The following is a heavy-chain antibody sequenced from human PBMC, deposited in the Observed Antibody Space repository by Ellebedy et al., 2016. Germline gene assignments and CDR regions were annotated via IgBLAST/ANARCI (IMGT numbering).Heavy chain of an antibody. V-gene: IGHV3-53*01. CDR3: ARLLGEGAFDI. CDR2: IYSGVST. D-gene: IGHD3-16*01. CDR1: GFIVTDNY. Sequence: GGSLSLSXAASGFIVTDNYMSWVRQAPGKGLEWVSVIYSGVSTHYADSVKGRFIITRDNSKNTLYLQMNSLRAEDTALYYCARLLGEGAFDIWGQGTMVTVSS. J-gene: IGHJ3*02.